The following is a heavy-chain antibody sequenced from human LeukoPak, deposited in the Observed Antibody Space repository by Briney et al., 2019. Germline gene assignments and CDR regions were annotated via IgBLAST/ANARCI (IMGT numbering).Heavy chain of an antibody. J-gene: IGHJ6*02. Sequence: GSLRLSCAASGFTFSSYWMSWVRQAPGKGLEWVANIKQDGSEKYYVDSVKGRFTISRDNAKNSLYLQMNSLRAEDTAVYYCARDLQVTSAYGMDVWGQGTTVTVSS. CDR1: GFTFSSYW. CDR2: IKQDGSEK. V-gene: IGHV3-7*01. D-gene: IGHD4-17*01. CDR3: ARDLQVTSAYGMDV.